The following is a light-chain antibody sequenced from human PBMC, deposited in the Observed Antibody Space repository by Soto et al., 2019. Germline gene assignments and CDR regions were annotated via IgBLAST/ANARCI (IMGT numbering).Light chain of an antibody. V-gene: IGKV3-20*01. CDR1: QTVRSSS. CDR2: GAS. Sequence: DIVLTQSPGTLSLSPGERATLSCRASQTVRSSSLAWYQQKPGQAPRLLIFGASTRAAGFPDRFSGSGSGTDFTLTISRLEPEDFAVDYCQQYGSSPRTFGQGTKVDIK. CDR3: QQYGSSPRT. J-gene: IGKJ1*01.